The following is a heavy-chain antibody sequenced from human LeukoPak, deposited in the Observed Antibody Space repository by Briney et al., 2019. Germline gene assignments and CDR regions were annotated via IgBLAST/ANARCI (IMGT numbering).Heavy chain of an antibody. V-gene: IGHV5-51*01. CDR3: ARQEYCSGGSCYTWFDP. Sequence: GESLKISCKGSGYSINNYWIGWVRQMPGKGLEWMGIIYPADSDIRYGPSFQGQVTISADKSISTAYLQWSSLKASDTAMYYCARQEYCSGGSCYTWFDPWGQGTLVTVSS. J-gene: IGHJ5*02. D-gene: IGHD2-15*01. CDR1: GYSINNYW. CDR2: IYPADSDI.